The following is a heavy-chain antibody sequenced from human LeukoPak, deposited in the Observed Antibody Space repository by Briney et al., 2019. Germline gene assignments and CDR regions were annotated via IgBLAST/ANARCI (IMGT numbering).Heavy chain of an antibody. V-gene: IGHV3-23*01. CDR1: GFTFSSYA. J-gene: IGHJ4*02. D-gene: IGHD4-17*01. CDR3: AKAGTVTTGVL. Sequence: GGSLRLSCAASGFTFSSYAMSWVRQAPGKGLEWVSAISASGSSTYYADSVKGRFTISRDNSKKMLYVQMNSLRAEDTAVYYCAKAGTVTTGVLWGQGTLVTVSS. CDR2: ISASGSST.